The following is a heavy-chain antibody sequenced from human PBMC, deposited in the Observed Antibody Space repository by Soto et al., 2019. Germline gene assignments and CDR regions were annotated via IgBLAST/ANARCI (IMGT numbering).Heavy chain of an antibody. CDR2: IYHSGST. Sequence: SETLSLTCAVSGGSISSGGYSCSWIRQPPGKGLEWIGYIYHSGSTYYNPSLKSRVTISVDRSKNQFSLKLSSVTAADTAVYYCASGGDYNYYYGMDVWGQGTTVTVSS. CDR1: GGSISSGGYS. J-gene: IGHJ6*02. D-gene: IGHD4-17*01. CDR3: ASGGDYNYYYGMDV. V-gene: IGHV4-30-2*01.